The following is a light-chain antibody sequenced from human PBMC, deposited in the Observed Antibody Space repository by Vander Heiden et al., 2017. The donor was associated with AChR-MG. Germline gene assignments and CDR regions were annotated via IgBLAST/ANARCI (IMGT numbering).Light chain of an antibody. CDR1: NIGSKN. J-gene: IGLJ2*01. CDR3: QVWDSSTVV. CDR2: RDN. Sequence: SYELTQPPSVSVALGQTARITCGGNNIGSKNVHWYQQKPGQAPVLVIYRDNNRPSGIPERFSGSNSGNTATLTISRVQAGDEADYYCQVWDSSTVVFGGGTKLTVL. V-gene: IGLV3-9*01.